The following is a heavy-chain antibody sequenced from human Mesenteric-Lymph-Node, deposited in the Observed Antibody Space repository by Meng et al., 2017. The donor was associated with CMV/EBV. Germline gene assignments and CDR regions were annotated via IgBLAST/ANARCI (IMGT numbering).Heavy chain of an antibody. CDR3: ARDFGVGAASYYYYYGMDV. D-gene: IGHD2-15*01. V-gene: IGHV3-53*01. CDR2: IYSGGRT. Sequence: GESLKISCSASGFTVSSNYMSWVRQAPGKGLEWVSVIYSGGRTYYADSVKGRFTISRDNSKNTLYLQMNSLRAEDTAVYYCARDFGVGAASYYYYYGMDVWGQGTTVTVSS. CDR1: GFTVSSNY. J-gene: IGHJ6*02.